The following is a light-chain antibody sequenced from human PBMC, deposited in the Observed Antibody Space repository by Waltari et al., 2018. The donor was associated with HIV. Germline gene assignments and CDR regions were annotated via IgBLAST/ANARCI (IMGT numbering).Light chain of an antibody. CDR3: QSADITGTLGV. V-gene: IGLV3-25*03. J-gene: IGLJ2*01. CDR1: ALPRQF. CDR2: KDS. Sequence: SYELAQPPSVSVSPGQTARLTCSGDALPRQFVYWYQQKPGQAPIVVIYKDSERPSGIPERFSGFISGTTATLTISAVQEEDEADYYCQSADITGTLGVFGGGTRLTV.